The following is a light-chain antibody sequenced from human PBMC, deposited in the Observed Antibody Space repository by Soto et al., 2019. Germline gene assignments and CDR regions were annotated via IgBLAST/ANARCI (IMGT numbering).Light chain of an antibody. CDR2: GAS. Sequence: EIVMTQSPATLSVSPGQRASLSCRASQSVSTTVAWYRQKPGQALPLLVYGASSMAGGIPARFSGSGAGTDFTVTITSLESGDFGVYFCQQYKDWATTFGKGTKVDI. V-gene: IGKV3-15*01. J-gene: IGKJ1*01. CDR1: QSVSTT. CDR3: QQYKDWATT.